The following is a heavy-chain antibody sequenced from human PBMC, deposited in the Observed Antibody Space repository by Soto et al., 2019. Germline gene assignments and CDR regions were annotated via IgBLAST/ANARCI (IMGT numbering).Heavy chain of an antibody. Sequence: QVQLQQWGAGLLKPSETLSLTCAVYGGPFSGYYWSWIRQPPGKGLEWIGEINHSGSTNYNPSLKSRVTISVDTSKNQFSLKLSSVTAADTAVYYCARDNYGLIDYWGQGTLVTVSS. D-gene: IGHD5-18*01. CDR1: GGPFSGYY. V-gene: IGHV4-34*01. J-gene: IGHJ4*02. CDR3: ARDNYGLIDY. CDR2: INHSGST.